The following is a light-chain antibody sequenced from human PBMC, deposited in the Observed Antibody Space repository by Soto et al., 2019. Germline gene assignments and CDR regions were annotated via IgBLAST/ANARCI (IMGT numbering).Light chain of an antibody. CDR1: QSISSW. Sequence: DIQMTQSPSALSASVGDTVTITCLASQSISSWLAWYQQKPGKAPKVLIYKASSLESGVPSRFSGSGSGTDFTLSINSLQPEDFATYYCQQAYSFPITFGQGTRLEI. V-gene: IGKV1-5*03. CDR3: QQAYSFPIT. CDR2: KAS. J-gene: IGKJ5*01.